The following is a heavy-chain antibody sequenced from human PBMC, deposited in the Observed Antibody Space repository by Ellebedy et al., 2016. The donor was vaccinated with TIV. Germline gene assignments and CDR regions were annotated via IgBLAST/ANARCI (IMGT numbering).Heavy chain of an antibody. CDR3: ARGGGYYYDSSGYYGGWFDP. V-gene: IGHV3-74*01. J-gene: IGHJ5*02. D-gene: IGHD3-22*01. CDR1: GFTFSSYW. CDR2: INNDGSST. Sequence: GGSLRLSCAASGFTFSSYWMHWVRQAPGKGLVWVSHINNDGSSTSYADSVKGQFTISRDNAKNTLYLQMNSLRAEDTAVYYCARGGGYYYDSSGYYGGWFDPWGQGTLVTVSS.